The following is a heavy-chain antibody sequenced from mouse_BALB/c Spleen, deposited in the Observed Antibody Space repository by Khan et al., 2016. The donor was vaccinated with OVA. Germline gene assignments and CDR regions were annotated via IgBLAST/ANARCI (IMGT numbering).Heavy chain of an antibody. CDR1: GYSITSNYA. Sequence: EVQLQESGPGLVKPSQSLSLTCTVTGYSITSNYAWNWIRQFPGNKLEWMGYISYSGSTNYNPSLKSRISITRDTSKNQFFLHVNSVTAEDTATYYCASGNYYGYSIDYWGQGTSITVSS. D-gene: IGHD1-1*01. CDR3: ASGNYYGYSIDY. V-gene: IGHV3-2*02. CDR2: ISYSGST. J-gene: IGHJ4*01.